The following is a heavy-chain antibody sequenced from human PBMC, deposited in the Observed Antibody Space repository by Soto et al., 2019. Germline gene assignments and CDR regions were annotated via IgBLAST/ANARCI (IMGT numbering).Heavy chain of an antibody. Sequence: GGSLRLSCAASGFTFSSYEMNWVRPAPGKGLEWVSYISSSGSTIYYTDSVKGRFTISRDNAKNSLYLQMNSLRAEDTAVYYCARDQGPNSGSYPCFDYWGQGTLVTVSS. CDR2: ISSSGSTI. CDR3: ARDQGPNSGSYPCFDY. D-gene: IGHD1-26*01. J-gene: IGHJ4*02. CDR1: GFTFSSYE. V-gene: IGHV3-48*03.